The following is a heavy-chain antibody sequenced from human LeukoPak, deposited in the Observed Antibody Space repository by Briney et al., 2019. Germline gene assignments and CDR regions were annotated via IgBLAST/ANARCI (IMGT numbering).Heavy chain of an antibody. J-gene: IGHJ4*02. V-gene: IGHV3-74*01. D-gene: IGHD2-2*02. Sequence: GGSLRLSCAASGFTFGSYWMHWVRHAPGKGLVWVSRINTDGGSTTYADSVKGRFTISRDNAKNTLYLQMNSLRAEDTAVYYCGRGFSIVPAGIPDYWGLGTLVTVSS. CDR3: GRGFSIVPAGIPDY. CDR2: INTDGGST. CDR1: GFTFGSYW.